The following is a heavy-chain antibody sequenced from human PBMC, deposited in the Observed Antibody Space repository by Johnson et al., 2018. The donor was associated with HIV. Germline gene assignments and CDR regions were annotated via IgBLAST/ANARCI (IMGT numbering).Heavy chain of an antibody. CDR1: GFTFSNYG. Sequence: QVQLVESGGGGVQPGRSLRLSCAASGFTFSNYGMHWVRQAPGKGLEWVAVILYDGSNKYYADSVKGRFTISRDNSKNTLYLQMNSLRAEDTAVYYCSKDTGVNSGSDAFDIWGQGTMVTVSS. J-gene: IGHJ3*02. D-gene: IGHD3-10*01. CDR2: ILYDGSNK. V-gene: IGHV3-30*18. CDR3: SKDTGVNSGSDAFDI.